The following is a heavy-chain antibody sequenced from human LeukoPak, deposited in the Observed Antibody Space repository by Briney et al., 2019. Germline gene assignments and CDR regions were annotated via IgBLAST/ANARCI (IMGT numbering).Heavy chain of an antibody. CDR1: GFTFSGHW. D-gene: IGHD6-6*01. CDR3: AKGSSRPPNAFDI. V-gene: IGHV3-7*01. Sequence: GGSLRLSCAASGFTFSGHWMSWVRQAPGKGLAWVASIRQDGSEKHYVDSVEGRFTISRDNAKNSLHLQMNSLRAEDTAVYYCAKGSSRPPNAFDIWGQGTLVTVSS. CDR2: IRQDGSEK. J-gene: IGHJ3*02.